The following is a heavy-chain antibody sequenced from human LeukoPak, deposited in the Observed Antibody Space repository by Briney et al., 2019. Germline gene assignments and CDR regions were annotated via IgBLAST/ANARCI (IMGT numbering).Heavy chain of an antibody. J-gene: IGHJ4*02. Sequence: SETLSLTCTVSGYSISSGYYWGWIRQPPGKGLEWIGSIYHSGSTYYNPSLKSRVTISVDTSKNQFSLKLSSVTAADTAVYYCARGSEQQLPLGWGQGTLVTVSS. D-gene: IGHD6-13*01. V-gene: IGHV4-38-2*02. CDR3: ARGSEQQLPLG. CDR2: IYHSGST. CDR1: GYSISSGYY.